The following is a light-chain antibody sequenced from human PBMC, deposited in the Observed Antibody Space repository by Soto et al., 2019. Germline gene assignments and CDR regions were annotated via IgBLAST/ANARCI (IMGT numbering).Light chain of an antibody. CDR3: QQYGSSLFT. Sequence: EIVLTQSPGTLSLSPGERATLSCRASQSVSSSYLAWYQQKPGQAPRLLIYGASSRATGIPDRFSGSGSGTVFTLTISRLEPEVYAVYSCQQYGSSLFTFGPGNKVDMK. V-gene: IGKV3-20*01. CDR2: GAS. CDR1: QSVSSSY. J-gene: IGKJ3*01.